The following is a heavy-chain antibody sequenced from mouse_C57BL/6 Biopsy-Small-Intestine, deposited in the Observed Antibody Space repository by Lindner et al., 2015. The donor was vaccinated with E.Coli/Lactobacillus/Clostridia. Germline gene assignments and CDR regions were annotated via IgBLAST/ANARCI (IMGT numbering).Heavy chain of an antibody. V-gene: IGHV5-4*01. D-gene: IGHD2-3*01. J-gene: IGHJ2*01. CDR1: GFTFSSYA. Sequence: VQLQESGGGLVKPGGSLELSCAASGFTFSSYAMSWVRQTPEKRLEWVATITDGGSYTYYPDNVKGRFTISRDNAKNNLYLQMSHLKSEDTAMYYCARDGMGDGYYGDYWGQGTTLTVSP. CDR2: ITDGGSYT. CDR3: ARDGMGDGYYGDY.